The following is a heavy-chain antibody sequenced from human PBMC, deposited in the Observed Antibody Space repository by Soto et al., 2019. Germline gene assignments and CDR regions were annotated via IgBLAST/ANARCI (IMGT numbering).Heavy chain of an antibody. V-gene: IGHV3-30*03. J-gene: IGHJ4*02. Sequence: GGSLRLSCAASGFTFSSYGMHWVRQAPGKGLEWVAVISYDGSNKYYADSVKGRFTISRDNSKNTLYLQMNSLRAEDTAVYYCYAAAGIYDSRGYYQPPDVGYNYWGQGTLVTVPS. CDR1: GFTFSSYG. CDR2: ISYDGSNK. D-gene: IGHD3-22*01. CDR3: YAAAGIYDSRGYYQPPDVGYNY.